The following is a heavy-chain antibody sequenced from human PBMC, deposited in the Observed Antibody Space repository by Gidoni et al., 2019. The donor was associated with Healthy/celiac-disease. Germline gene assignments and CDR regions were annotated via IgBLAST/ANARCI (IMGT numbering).Heavy chain of an antibody. CDR1: GYTFPSYA. Sequence: QVQLVQSGAEVKKPGASVKVSCKASGYTFPSYAMHWVRQAPGQRLEWMGWINAGNGNTKYSQKFQGRVTITRDTSASTAYMELSSLRSEDTAVYYCARVSTYYYDSSGYYRRGGFDYWGQGTLVTVSS. CDR2: INAGNGNT. D-gene: IGHD3-22*01. J-gene: IGHJ4*02. V-gene: IGHV1-3*01. CDR3: ARVSTYYYDSSGYYRRGGFDY.